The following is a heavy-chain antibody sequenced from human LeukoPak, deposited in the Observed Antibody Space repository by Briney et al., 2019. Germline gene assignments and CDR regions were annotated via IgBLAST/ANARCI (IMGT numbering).Heavy chain of an antibody. J-gene: IGHJ6*03. D-gene: IGHD4-17*01. Sequence: PSETLSLTCTVSGGSISSSSYYWGWIRQPPGKGLEWIGSIYYSGSTYYNPSLKSRVTISVDTSKNQFSLKLSSVTAADTAVYYCARHPGYGYYVVYYYYYMDVWGKGTTVTVSS. CDR1: GGSISSSSYY. V-gene: IGHV4-39*01. CDR3: ARHPGYGYYVVYYYYYMDV. CDR2: IYYSGST.